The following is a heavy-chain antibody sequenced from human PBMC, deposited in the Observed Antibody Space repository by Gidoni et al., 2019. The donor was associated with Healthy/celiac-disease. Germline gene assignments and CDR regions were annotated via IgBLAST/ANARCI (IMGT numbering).Heavy chain of an antibody. D-gene: IGHD3-10*01. V-gene: IGHV3-30*18. CDR2: ISYDGSNK. Sequence: QVQLMESGGGVVQPGRSLSISCAASGFTFSSYGMHWVRQAPGKGLEWVAVISYDGSNKYYADSVKGRFTISRDNSKNTLYLQMNSLRAEDTAVYYCAKDLEGFGAHPSPPYYYGMDVWGQGTTVTVSS. J-gene: IGHJ6*02. CDR1: GFTFSSYG. CDR3: AKDLEGFGAHPSPPYYYGMDV.